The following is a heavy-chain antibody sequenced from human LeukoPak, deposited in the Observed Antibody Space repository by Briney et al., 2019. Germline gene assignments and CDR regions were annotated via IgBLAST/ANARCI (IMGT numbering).Heavy chain of an antibody. CDR3: AKDSAFYDSSGYDY. D-gene: IGHD3-22*01. V-gene: IGHV3-23*01. CDR2: ISGSGGST. Sequence: GGSLRLSCAASGFTFSSYAMSWVRQAPGKGLEWVSAISGSGGSTYYADSVKGWFTISRDNSKNTLYLQMNSLRAEDTAVYYCAKDSAFYDSSGYDYWGQGTLVTVSS. J-gene: IGHJ4*02. CDR1: GFTFSSYA.